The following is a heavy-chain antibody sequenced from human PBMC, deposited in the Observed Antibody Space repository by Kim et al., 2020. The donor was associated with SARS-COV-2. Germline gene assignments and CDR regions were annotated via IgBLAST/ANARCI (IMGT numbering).Heavy chain of an antibody. CDR2: ISSSSSYI. Sequence: GGSLRLSCAASGFTFSSYSMNWVRQAPGKGLEWVSSISSSSSYIYYADSVKGRFTISRDNAKNSLYLQMNSLRAEDTAVYYCARDGRRIRYNWNYDYGSNWFDPWGQGTLVTVSS. D-gene: IGHD1-20*01. CDR3: ARDGRRIRYNWNYDYGSNWFDP. J-gene: IGHJ5*02. V-gene: IGHV3-21*01. CDR1: GFTFSSYS.